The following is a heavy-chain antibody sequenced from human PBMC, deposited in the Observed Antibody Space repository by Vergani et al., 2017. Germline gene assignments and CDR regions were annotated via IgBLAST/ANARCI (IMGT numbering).Heavy chain of an antibody. V-gene: IGHV3-30*02. J-gene: IGHJ6*02. CDR1: GFPFSSYG. CDR2: IRYDGSNK. CDR3: AKDRDSGYFYYYGMDV. D-gene: IGHD6-19*01. Sequence: QVQLVESGGGVVKPGGSLRLSCAASGFPFSSYGMHWVRQAPGKGLEWVAFIRYDGSNKYYADSVKGRFTISRDNSKNTLYLQMNSLRAEDTAVYYWAKDRDSGYFYYYGMDVWGQGTTVTVSS.